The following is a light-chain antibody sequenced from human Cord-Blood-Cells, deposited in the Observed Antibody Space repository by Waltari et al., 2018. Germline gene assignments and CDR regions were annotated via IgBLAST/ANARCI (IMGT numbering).Light chain of an antibody. J-gene: IGKJ2*01. CDR3: QQRSNWPPMYT. V-gene: IGKV3-11*01. Sequence: EILLTQSPATLSLSPGESATLSCRASQSVSSYLAWYQQKPGQAPRLLIYDASNRATGIPARFSGSGSGTDFTLTISSLEPEDFAVYYCQQRSNWPPMYTFGQGTKLEIK. CDR2: DAS. CDR1: QSVSSY.